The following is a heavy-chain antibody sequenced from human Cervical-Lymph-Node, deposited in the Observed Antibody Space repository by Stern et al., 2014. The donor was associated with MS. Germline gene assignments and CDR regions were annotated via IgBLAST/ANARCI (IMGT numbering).Heavy chain of an antibody. Sequence: VQLVQSGSEVKKPGASVKVSCKASEYTHNNYLIHWVRQAPGQRPDWIGVINPSGATNYAQKVQDRVTMTTDASTSTFYMELSRLRSEDTAVYYCAVRYCSGGRCYSVPDVWGQGTTVIVSS. CDR3: AVRYCSGGRCYSVPDV. D-gene: IGHD2-15*01. CDR1: EYTHNNYL. CDR2: INPSGAT. V-gene: IGHV1-46*02. J-gene: IGHJ6*02.